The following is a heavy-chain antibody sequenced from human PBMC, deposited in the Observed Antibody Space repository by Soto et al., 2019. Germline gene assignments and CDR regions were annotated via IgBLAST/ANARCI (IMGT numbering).Heavy chain of an antibody. CDR2: ISISGGST. CDR1: GFTLSNYA. D-gene: IGHD3-22*01. V-gene: IGHV3-23*01. Sequence: EVQLLESGGGLVQPGGSLRLSCAASGFTLSNYAMSWVRQAPGKGLEWVSAISISGGSTYYADSVKGRFTISRDSSKNTLYLQMNSLRAEDTAVYYCAKDLRDSSGYYYYIDSWGQGILVTVSS. CDR3: AKDLRDSSGYYYYIDS. J-gene: IGHJ4*02.